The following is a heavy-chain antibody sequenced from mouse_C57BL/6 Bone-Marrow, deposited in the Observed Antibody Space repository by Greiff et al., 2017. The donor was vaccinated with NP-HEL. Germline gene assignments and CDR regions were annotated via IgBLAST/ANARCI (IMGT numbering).Heavy chain of an antibody. CDR1: GYAFSSSW. CDR2: IYPGDGDT. V-gene: IGHV1-82*01. CDR3: ARSVYYYGSSPYYFDY. Sequence: QVQLQQSGPELVKPGASVKISCKASGYAFSSSWMNWVKQRPGQGLEWIGRIYPGDGDTNYNGKFKGKATLTADKSSSTAYMQLSSLTSEDSAVYFCARSVYYYGSSPYYFDYWGQGTTLTVSS. J-gene: IGHJ2*01. D-gene: IGHD1-1*01.